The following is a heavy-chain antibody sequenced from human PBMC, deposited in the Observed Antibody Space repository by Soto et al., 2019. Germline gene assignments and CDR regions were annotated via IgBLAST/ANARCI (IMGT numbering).Heavy chain of an antibody. D-gene: IGHD3-9*01. CDR2: ISHSGTS. Sequence: QVQLQESGPGLVKPSGTLSLTCAVSGGSISSSHWWTWVRQSPGKGLEYIGEISHSGTSNSNPSLKSRVTLSVDKSKNPFSLTLTSVSAADMAVYYCARVVLTITRGAFDGWGQGTLVIVSS. V-gene: IGHV4-4*02. J-gene: IGHJ3*01. CDR3: ARVVLTITRGAFDG. CDR1: GGSISSSHW.